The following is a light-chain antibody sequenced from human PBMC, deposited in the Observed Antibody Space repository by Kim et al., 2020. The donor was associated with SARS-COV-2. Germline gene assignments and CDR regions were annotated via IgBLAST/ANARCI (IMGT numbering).Light chain of an antibody. V-gene: IGLV1-40*01. CDR1: SSNIWAGYD. CDR3: QSYDSSLSGYV. J-gene: IGLJ1*01. CDR2: GNS. Sequence: QRVTIACTGSSSNIWAGYDVQWYQQLPGTAPKLLIYGNSNRPSGVPDRISGSKSGTSASLAITGLQAEDEADYCCQSYDSSLSGYVFGTGTKVTVL.